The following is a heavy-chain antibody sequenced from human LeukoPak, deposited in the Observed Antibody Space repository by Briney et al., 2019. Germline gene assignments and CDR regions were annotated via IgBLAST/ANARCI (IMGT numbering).Heavy chain of an antibody. D-gene: IGHD3-10*01. CDR3: AKVRFGELEANFDY. V-gene: IGHV3-30*04. CDR2: ISYDGSNK. J-gene: IGHJ4*02. Sequence: GGSLRLSCAASGFTFSSYAMHWVRQAPGKGLEWVAVISYDGSNKYYADSVKGRFTISRDNSKNTLYLQANSLRAEDTAVYYCAKVRFGELEANFDYWGQGTLVTVSS. CDR1: GFTFSSYA.